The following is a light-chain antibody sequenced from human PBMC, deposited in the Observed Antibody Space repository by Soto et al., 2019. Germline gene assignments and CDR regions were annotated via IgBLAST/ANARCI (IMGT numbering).Light chain of an antibody. J-gene: IGKJ3*01. CDR3: QHYSNWPPT. V-gene: IGKV3-15*01. Sequence: EMVMTQSPATLSVSPGERVTLSCRASESVHRNLAWYQQKPGQGPSLLIYYASTRATVVPDRFTGSGSGTDFTLTISSLQSEDFGVYHCQHYSNWPPTFGPGTKVEIK. CDR1: ESVHRN. CDR2: YAS.